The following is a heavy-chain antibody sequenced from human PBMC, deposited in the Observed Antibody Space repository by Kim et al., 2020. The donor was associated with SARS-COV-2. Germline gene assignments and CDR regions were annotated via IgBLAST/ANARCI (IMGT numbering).Heavy chain of an antibody. CDR2: ISYDGSKK. D-gene: IGHD3-16*01. Sequence: GGSLRLSCAASGFSFNSSGMHWVRQAPGKGLEWVAVISYDGSKKYYADSVRGRFTISRDNSKNTLYLQMNSLTTEDTAVYHCAKRDWGFYYYPMDVWGQGTTVTVSS. CDR1: GFSFNSSG. CDR3: AKRDWGFYYYPMDV. J-gene: IGHJ6*02. V-gene: IGHV3-30*18.